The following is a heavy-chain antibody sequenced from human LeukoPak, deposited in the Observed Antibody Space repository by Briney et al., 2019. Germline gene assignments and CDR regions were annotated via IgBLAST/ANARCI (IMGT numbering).Heavy chain of an antibody. CDR3: ARGPSGYHNT. Sequence: GSXXXSCXASGFTFSNYGMSWVRQAPGKGLEWVSAISGSGDSTYYADSVKGRFTISRDNSKNTLFLQMNSLRAEDTAVYYCARGPSGYHNTGGQGTLVTVSS. CDR2: ISGSGDST. CDR1: GFTFSNYG. V-gene: IGHV3-23*01. J-gene: IGHJ4*02. D-gene: IGHD5-12*01.